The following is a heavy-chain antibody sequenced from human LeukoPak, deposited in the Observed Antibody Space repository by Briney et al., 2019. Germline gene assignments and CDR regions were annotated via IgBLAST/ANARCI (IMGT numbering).Heavy chain of an antibody. CDR1: GFTFSSYS. D-gene: IGHD6-19*01. V-gene: IGHV3-21*01. Sequence: GGSLRLSCAASGFTFSSYSMNWVRQAPGKGLEWVSSISSSSSYIYYADSVKGRFTISRDNSKNTLYLQMNSLRAEDTAVYFCAKGSKAVLFTRDHYMDVWGKGTTVTNSS. CDR3: AKGSKAVLFTRDHYMDV. CDR2: ISSSSSYI. J-gene: IGHJ6*03.